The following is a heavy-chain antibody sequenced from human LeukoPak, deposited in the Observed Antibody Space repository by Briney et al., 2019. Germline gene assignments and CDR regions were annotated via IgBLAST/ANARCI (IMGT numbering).Heavy chain of an antibody. CDR2: MSPNSGNT. D-gene: IGHD6-13*01. CDR1: GYTFTSYD. V-gene: IGHV1-8*01. CDR3: ARSIAAAGMWYYYYYYMDV. Sequence: AASVKVSCKASGYTFTSYDINWVRQATGQGLEWMGWMSPNSGNTGYAQKFQGRVTMTRNTSISTAYMELSSLRSEDTAVYYCARSIAAAGMWYYYYYYMDVWGKGTTVTISS. J-gene: IGHJ6*03.